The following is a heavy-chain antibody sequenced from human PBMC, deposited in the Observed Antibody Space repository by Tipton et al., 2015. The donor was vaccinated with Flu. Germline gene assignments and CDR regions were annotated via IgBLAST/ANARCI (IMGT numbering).Heavy chain of an antibody. Sequence: QVQLVQSGAEVKKPGASVKVSCKASGYTFTGYYMHWVRQAPGQGLEWMGWINPNSGGTNYAQKFQGRVTMTRDTSISTAYMELSRLRSDDTAVYYCSRYRWNMIESPNDAFDIWGQGTMVTVSS. J-gene: IGHJ3*02. CDR1: GYTFTGYY. CDR2: INPNSGGT. V-gene: IGHV1-2*02. D-gene: IGHD3-22*01. CDR3: SRYRWNMIESPNDAFDI.